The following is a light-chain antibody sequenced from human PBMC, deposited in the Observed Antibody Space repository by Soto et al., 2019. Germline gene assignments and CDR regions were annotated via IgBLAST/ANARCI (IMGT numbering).Light chain of an antibody. V-gene: IGLV2-14*01. CDR3: SSYTSSIWV. Sequence: QSALTQPASVSGSPGQSITISCTGTSSDVGGYNYVSWYQQHPGKAPKLMIYEVSNRPSGVSNRFSGSKSGNTVSLTISGLQAEDEADYYCSSYTSSIWVFGGGTKLTVL. J-gene: IGLJ3*02. CDR2: EVS. CDR1: SSDVGGYNY.